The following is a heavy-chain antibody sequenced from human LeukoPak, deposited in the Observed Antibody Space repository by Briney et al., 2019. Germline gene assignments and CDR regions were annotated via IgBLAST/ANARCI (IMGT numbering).Heavy chain of an antibody. Sequence: PGASLRLSCAASGVSGVTFSNYALNWVRQAPGKGLEWVSDISGSGHTTNYADSVKGRFSISRDNSKTTLYPQMSSLRVEDTAVYYCVEGIFDYWGQGTLVTVSS. CDR3: VEGIFDY. CDR2: ISGSGHTT. J-gene: IGHJ4*02. V-gene: IGHV3-23*01. CDR1: GVSGVTFSNYA. D-gene: IGHD3-10*01.